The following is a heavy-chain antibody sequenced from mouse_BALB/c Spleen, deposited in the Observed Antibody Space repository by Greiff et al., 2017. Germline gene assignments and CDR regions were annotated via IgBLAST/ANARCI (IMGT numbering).Heavy chain of an antibody. CDR3: TRDLQLGRGY. D-gene: IGHD4-1*02. J-gene: IGHJ2*01. Sequence: EVQRVESGGGLVKPGGSLKLSCAASGFTFSSYTMSWVRQTPEKRLEWVATISSGGSYTYYPDSVKGRFTISRDNAKNTLYLQMSSLKSEDTAMYYCTRDLQLGRGYWGQGTTLTVSS. CDR2: ISSGGSYT. CDR1: GFTFSSYT. V-gene: IGHV5-6-4*01.